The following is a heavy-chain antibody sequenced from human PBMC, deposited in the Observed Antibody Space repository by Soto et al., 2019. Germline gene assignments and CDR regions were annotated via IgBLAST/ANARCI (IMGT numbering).Heavy chain of an antibody. CDR1: GFSVSSNY. V-gene: IGHV3-53*02. Sequence: EVQLVETGGGLIQPGGSLRLSCAASGFSVSSNYMNWVRQAPGKGLEWVSVIYSSGDTHYTDSVKGRFTVSRDSSENALYLEIKSLRPENTAIYNGGRDPFPQYSYKPSGFQKWGLGPLV. CDR3: GRDPFPQYSYKPSGFQK. J-gene: IGHJ4*02. D-gene: IGHD3-10*01. CDR2: IYSSGDT.